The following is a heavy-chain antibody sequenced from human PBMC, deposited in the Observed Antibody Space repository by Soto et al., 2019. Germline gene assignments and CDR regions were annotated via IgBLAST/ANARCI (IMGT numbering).Heavy chain of an antibody. CDR2: ISSSGDSP. CDR3: TSFFKLRGRLFDY. Sequence: EVQLLESGGGLVQPGGSLRLSCAASGFTFSNYAMSWVRQAPGKGLEWVSAISSSGDSPYYAASVKGRFTVSRDNSKNTLYLPMDVLKRADTGVYYCTSFFKLRGRLFDYWGPGTQFNVS. J-gene: IGHJ4*02. CDR1: GFTFSNYA. V-gene: IGHV3-23*01. D-gene: IGHD2-15*01.